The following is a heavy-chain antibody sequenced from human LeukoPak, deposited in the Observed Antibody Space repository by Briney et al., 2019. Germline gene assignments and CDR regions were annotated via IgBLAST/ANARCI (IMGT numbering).Heavy chain of an antibody. CDR3: ARHRGYCSSTSCYPYYLDY. J-gene: IGHJ4*02. V-gene: IGHV3-66*04. Sequence: GGSLRLSCAASGFTFSSYAMTWVRQAPGKGLEWVSVLYSGGSTYYADSVKGRFTISRDNSKNTLYLQMNSLRAEDTAVYYCARHRGYCSSTSCYPYYLDYWGQGTLVTVSS. CDR2: LYSGGST. CDR1: GFTFSSYA. D-gene: IGHD2-2*01.